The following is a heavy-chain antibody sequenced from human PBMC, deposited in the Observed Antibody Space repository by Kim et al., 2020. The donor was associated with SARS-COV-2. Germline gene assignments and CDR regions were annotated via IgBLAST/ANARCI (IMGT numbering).Heavy chain of an antibody. CDR3: ARGQPLDY. J-gene: IGHJ4*02. CDR2: ISYSGNS. Sequence: SETLSLTCSVSGGSIRRGGTFWTWIRQHPAKGLEWIGYISYSGNSHYSPSLRSRVSISLQTSENQFSLELTSVTAADTAVDYCARGQPLDYWGQGILVTV. CDR1: GGSIRRGGTF. V-gene: IGHV4-31*03. D-gene: IGHD6-13*01.